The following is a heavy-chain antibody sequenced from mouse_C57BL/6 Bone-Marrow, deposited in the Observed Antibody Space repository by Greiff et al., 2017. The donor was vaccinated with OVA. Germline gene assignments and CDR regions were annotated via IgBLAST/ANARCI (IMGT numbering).Heavy chain of an antibody. V-gene: IGHV1-69*01. CDR1: GYTFTSYW. Sequence: QVQLQQPGAELVMPGASVKLSCKASGYTFTSYWMHWVKQRPGQGLEWIGEIDPSDSYTNYNQKFKGKSTLTVDKSSSTAYMQLSSLTSEDSAVYYCAREGAYGSPGAYWGQGTLVTVSA. D-gene: IGHD2-1*01. CDR2: IDPSDSYT. CDR3: AREGAYGSPGAY. J-gene: IGHJ3*01.